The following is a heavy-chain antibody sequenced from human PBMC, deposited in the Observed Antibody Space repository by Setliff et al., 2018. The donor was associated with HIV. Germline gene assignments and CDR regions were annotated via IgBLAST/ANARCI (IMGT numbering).Heavy chain of an antibody. CDR1: GYSISSGYY. CDR2: IFHSGTT. V-gene: IGHV4-38-2*02. D-gene: IGHD6-13*01. J-gene: IGHJ6*02. Sequence: SETLSLTCTVSGYSISSGYYWGFIRQPPGKGLEWIGSIFHSGTTYYNPSLKSRVTMSVDTSENQFSLKLRSVTAADTAVYYCTRAEQQLPYYYYYYGMDVWGQGTTVTVS. CDR3: TRAEQQLPYYYYYYGMDV.